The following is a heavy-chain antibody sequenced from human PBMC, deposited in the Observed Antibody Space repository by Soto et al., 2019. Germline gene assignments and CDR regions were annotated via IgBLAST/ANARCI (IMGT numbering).Heavy chain of an antibody. CDR3: AKDPSIAAAGRCFYFDY. CDR1: GFTFSSYG. V-gene: IGHV3-30*18. J-gene: IGHJ4*02. CDR2: ISYDGSNK. D-gene: IGHD6-13*01. Sequence: GGSLRLSCAASGFTFSSYGMHWVRQAPGKGLEWVAVISYDGSNKYYADSVKGRFTISRDNSKNTLYLQMNSLRAEDTAVYYCAKDPSIAAAGRCFYFDYWGQGTLVTVSS.